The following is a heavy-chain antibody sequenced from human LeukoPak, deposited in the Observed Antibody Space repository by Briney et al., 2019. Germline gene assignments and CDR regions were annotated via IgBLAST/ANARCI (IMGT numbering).Heavy chain of an antibody. CDR2: IYYSGST. J-gene: IGHJ6*03. Sequence: SETLSLTCTVSGGSISSYYWSWIRQPPGKGLEWIGYIYYSGSTNYTPSLKSRVTISIDTSKSQFSLKLTSVTAADTAVYYCARTTTSYYYYRDVWGKATTVTVSS. CDR1: GGSISSYY. CDR3: ARTTTSYYYYRDV. V-gene: IGHV4-59*08. D-gene: IGHD1-1*01.